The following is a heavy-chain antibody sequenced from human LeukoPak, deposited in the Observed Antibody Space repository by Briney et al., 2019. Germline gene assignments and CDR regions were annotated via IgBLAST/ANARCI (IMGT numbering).Heavy chain of an antibody. J-gene: IGHJ4*02. CDR1: GYTFTGYY. V-gene: IGHV1-2*02. CDR3: AREHSRIVVVIANTALDY. Sequence: GASVKVSCKASGYTFTGYYMHWVRQAPGQGLEWMGWINPNSGGTNYAQKFQGRVTMTRGTSISTAYMELSRLRSDDTAVYYCAREHSRIVVVIANTALDYWGQGTLVTVPS. D-gene: IGHD2-21*01. CDR2: INPNSGGT.